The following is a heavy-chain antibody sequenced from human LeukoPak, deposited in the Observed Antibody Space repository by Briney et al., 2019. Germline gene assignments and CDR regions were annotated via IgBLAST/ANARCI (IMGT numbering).Heavy chain of an antibody. Sequence: GGSLRLSCAASGFTFSNYGMHWVRQAPGKGLEWVAVIWYDGSNKYYADSVKGRFTISRDNSKNTLYLQMNSLRAEDTAVYYCARDRGAGGTFDYWGQGTLVTVSS. CDR2: IWYDGSNK. J-gene: IGHJ4*02. CDR3: ARDRGAGGTFDY. D-gene: IGHD1-1*01. V-gene: IGHV3-33*01. CDR1: GFTFSNYG.